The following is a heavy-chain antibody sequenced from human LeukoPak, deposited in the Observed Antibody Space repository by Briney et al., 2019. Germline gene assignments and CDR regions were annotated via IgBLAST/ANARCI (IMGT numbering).Heavy chain of an antibody. Sequence: PGGSLRLSCAASGFTVSSNYMSWVRQAPGKGLEWVSVLYTGGRTYYADSVKGRFTISRDNSKNTLYLQLNSLRAEDTAVYYCARGGYWYQLLTISYYFDYWGQGTLVTVSS. CDR3: ARGGYWYQLLTISYYFDY. J-gene: IGHJ4*02. CDR1: GFTVSSNY. V-gene: IGHV3-53*01. CDR2: LYTGGRT. D-gene: IGHD2-2*01.